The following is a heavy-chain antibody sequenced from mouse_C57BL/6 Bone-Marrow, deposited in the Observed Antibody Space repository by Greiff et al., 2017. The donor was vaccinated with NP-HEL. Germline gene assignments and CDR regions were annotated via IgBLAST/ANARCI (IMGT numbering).Heavy chain of an antibody. CDR1: GFTFSDYY. D-gene: IGHD2-1*01. CDR2: ISNGGGST. J-gene: IGHJ4*01. V-gene: IGHV5-12*01. Sequence: EVKLMESGGGLVQPGGSLKLSCAASGFTFSDYYMYWVRQTPEKRLEWVAYISNGGGSTYYPDTVKGRFTISRDNAKNTLYLQMSRLKSEDTAMYYCARRGDGNYELMDYWGQGTSVTVSS. CDR3: ARRGDGNYELMDY.